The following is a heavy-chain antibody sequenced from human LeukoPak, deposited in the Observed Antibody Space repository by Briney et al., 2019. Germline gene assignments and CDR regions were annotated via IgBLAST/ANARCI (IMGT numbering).Heavy chain of an antibody. CDR2: ITTHNRKT. CDR1: GYTFTSYG. CDR3: AIDLYRLPRPRFWFDP. Sequence: ASVTVSCKASGYTFTSYGISWVRQAPGKGLEWMGWITTHNRKTNYAQTLQGSVTMTSYTSTSTADMELRSLRSDDTAVYYCAIDLYRLPRPRFWFDPWGQGTLVTVS. D-gene: IGHD3-16*02. J-gene: IGHJ5*02. V-gene: IGHV1-18*01.